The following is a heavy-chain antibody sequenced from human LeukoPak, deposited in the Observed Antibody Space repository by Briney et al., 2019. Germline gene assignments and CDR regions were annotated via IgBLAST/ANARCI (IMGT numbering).Heavy chain of an antibody. D-gene: IGHD5-24*01. V-gene: IGHV3-30-3*01. Sequence: GGSLRLSCAASGFTFSSYAMHWARQAPGKGLEWVAVISYDGSNKYYADSVKGRFTISRDNSKNTLYLQMNSLRAEDTAVYYCARDRERWLQLLDYWGQGTLVTVSS. CDR3: ARDRERWLQLLDY. J-gene: IGHJ4*02. CDR1: GFTFSSYA. CDR2: ISYDGSNK.